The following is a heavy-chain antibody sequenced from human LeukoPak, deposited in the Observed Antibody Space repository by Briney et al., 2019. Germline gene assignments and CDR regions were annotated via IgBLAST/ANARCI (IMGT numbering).Heavy chain of an antibody. CDR2: ISGSGGST. J-gene: IGHJ4*02. D-gene: IGHD2-2*01. Sequence: GGSLRLSCAASGSTFSDYYMSWIRQAPGKGLEWDSAISGSGGSTYYADSVKGRFTISRDNSKNTLYLQMSSLRAEDTALYYCARGVSPTSWFDYWGQGSLVTVSS. CDR1: GSTFSDYY. CDR3: ARGVSPTSWFDY. V-gene: IGHV3-23*01.